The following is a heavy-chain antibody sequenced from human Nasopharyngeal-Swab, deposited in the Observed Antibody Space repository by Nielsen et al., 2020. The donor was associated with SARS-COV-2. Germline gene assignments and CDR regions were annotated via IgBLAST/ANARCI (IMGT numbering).Heavy chain of an antibody. D-gene: IGHD6-19*01. V-gene: IGHV3-23*01. CDR3: AKGAVGGAVAGTQYFQH. CDR1: GFTFSSYA. Sequence: GGSLRLSCAASGFTFSSYAMSWVRQAPGKGLEWVSSISGSGDTTYCADSMKGRFTISRDNSKNTLYLQLNSLRAEDTAVYYCAKGAVGGAVAGTQYFQHWGQGTQVTVSS. CDR2: ISGSGDTT. J-gene: IGHJ1*01.